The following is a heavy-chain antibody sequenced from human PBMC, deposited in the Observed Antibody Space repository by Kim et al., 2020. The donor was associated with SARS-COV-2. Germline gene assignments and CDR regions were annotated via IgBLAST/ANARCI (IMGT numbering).Heavy chain of an antibody. CDR3: ARVSVSGGWYFDL. Sequence: GGSLRLSCAASGFTFSSYAMSWVRRAPGKGLEWVSTISDNGGGTYYADSVKGRFTISRDNSKNTLYVQMNSLRAEDTAVYYCARVSVSGGWYFDLWGRGTLVTVSS. CDR1: GFTFSSYA. V-gene: IGHV3-23*01. D-gene: IGHD3-16*01. J-gene: IGHJ2*01. CDR2: ISDNGGGT.